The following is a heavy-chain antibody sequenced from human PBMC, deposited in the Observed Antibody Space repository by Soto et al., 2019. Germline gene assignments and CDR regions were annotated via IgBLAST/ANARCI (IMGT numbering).Heavy chain of an antibody. J-gene: IGHJ4*02. CDR2: IKQGGSEK. D-gene: IGHD2-21*01. CDR1: GFTFSNYW. CDR3: ARSGDCGGPNCFAGFDY. V-gene: IGHV3-7*05. Sequence: GGSLRLSCAAGGFTFSNYWMSWVRQAPGKGLEWVANIKQGGSEKYYVDNVKGRFSISRDNAKRSLFLQMNSLRAEDTDVYYCARSGDCGGPNCFAGFDYWGQGTPVTVSS.